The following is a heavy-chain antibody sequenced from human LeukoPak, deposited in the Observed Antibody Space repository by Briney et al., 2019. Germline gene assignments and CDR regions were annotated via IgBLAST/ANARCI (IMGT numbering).Heavy chain of an antibody. J-gene: IGHJ4*02. Sequence: GRSLRLSCAASGLTFSSYAMHWVRQAPGKGLEWVAVISYDGSNKYYADSVKGRSTISRDNSKNTLYLQMNSLRAEDTAVYYCARDKLVTIFDYWGQGTLVTVSS. CDR3: ARDKLVTIFDY. V-gene: IGHV3-30-3*01. CDR1: GLTFSSYA. D-gene: IGHD3-9*01. CDR2: ISYDGSNK.